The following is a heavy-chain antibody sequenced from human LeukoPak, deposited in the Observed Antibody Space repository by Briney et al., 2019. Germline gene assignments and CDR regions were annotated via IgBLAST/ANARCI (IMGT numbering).Heavy chain of an antibody. CDR3: ATDPAGGNSVY. Sequence: PGGSLRLSXAVSGFTFSSYAMSWVRQAPGKGMEWVSAISGSGGSTYYADSVKGRFAISRDNSKNTLYLQMNSLRAEDTAVYYCATDPAGGNSVYWGQGTLVTVSS. V-gene: IGHV3-23*01. J-gene: IGHJ4*02. D-gene: IGHD2-15*01. CDR2: ISGSGGST. CDR1: GFTFSSYA.